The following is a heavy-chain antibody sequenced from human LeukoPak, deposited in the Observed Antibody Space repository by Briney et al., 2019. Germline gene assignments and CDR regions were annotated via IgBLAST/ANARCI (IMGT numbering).Heavy chain of an antibody. CDR3: ARDGGYSNPYYYYYYYMDV. CDR1: GGSISSYY. CDR2: THYNGRN. V-gene: IGHV4-59*12. Sequence: SETLSLTCTVSGGSISSYYWSWIRQPPGKGLEWIGYTHYNGRNDYNPSIKSRVTISVDTSKNQFSLKLSSVTAADMAVYYCARDGGYSNPYYYYYYYMDVWGKGTTVTVSS. D-gene: IGHD4-11*01. J-gene: IGHJ6*03.